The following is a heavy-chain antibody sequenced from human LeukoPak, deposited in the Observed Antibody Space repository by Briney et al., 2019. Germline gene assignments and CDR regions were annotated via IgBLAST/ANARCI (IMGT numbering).Heavy chain of an antibody. J-gene: IGHJ6*04. CDR1: GFTFSSYS. CDR3: ARDLLGYCSGGSCSHYYGMDV. CDR2: ISSSSSYI. D-gene: IGHD2-15*01. Sequence: PGGSLRLSCAASGFTFSSYSMNWVRQAPGKGLEWVSSISSSSSYIYYADSVKGRFTISRDNAKNSLYLQMNSLRAEDTAVYYCARDLLGYCSGGSCSHYYGMDVWGKGTTVTVSS. V-gene: IGHV3-21*01.